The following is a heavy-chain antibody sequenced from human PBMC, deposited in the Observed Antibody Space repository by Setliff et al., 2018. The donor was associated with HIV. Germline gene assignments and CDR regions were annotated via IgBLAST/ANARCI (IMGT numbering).Heavy chain of an antibody. CDR2: IYTSGST. CDR1: GGSISSGSYY. D-gene: IGHD5-18*01. J-gene: IGHJ4*02. CDR3: AREIPYSFGYYFDY. Sequence: PSETLSLTCTVSGGSISSGSYYWSWIRQPAGKGLEWIGRIYTSGSTNYNPSLESRVTISVDTSKNQFSLKLSSVTAADTAMYYCAREIPYSFGYYFDYWGRGTLVTVSS. V-gene: IGHV4-61*02.